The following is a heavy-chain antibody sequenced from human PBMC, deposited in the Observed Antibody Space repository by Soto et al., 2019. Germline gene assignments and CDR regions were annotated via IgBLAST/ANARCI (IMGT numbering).Heavy chain of an antibody. CDR1: GFTFSSYS. V-gene: IGHV3-48*01. D-gene: IGHD3-10*01. J-gene: IGHJ5*01. CDR3: ARDRDWFDS. CDR2: ISSSSSAI. Sequence: EVQLVESGGGLVQPGGSLRLSCAASGFTFSSYSMNWVRQAPGKGLEWVSYISSSSSAIYYADSVKGRFTISRDNAKNSLYLQMNSLRADDTAVYYCARDRDWFDSWGQGTLVTVSS.